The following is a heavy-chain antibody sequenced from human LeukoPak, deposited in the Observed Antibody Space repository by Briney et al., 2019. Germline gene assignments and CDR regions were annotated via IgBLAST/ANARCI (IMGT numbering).Heavy chain of an antibody. CDR3: VRDGAHYDFDH. D-gene: IGHD4-17*01. CDR1: GFTFTNYW. J-gene: IGHJ4*02. V-gene: IGHV3-74*01. CDR2: INKEGRGP. Sequence: GGSLRLSCAASGFTFTNYWMHWVRQAPGKGLVWVARINKEGRGPDYSDPGKGRFTGSRENAKNTVHLQMNRLRGEDTAVYYCVRDGAHYDFDHWGQGTLVTV.